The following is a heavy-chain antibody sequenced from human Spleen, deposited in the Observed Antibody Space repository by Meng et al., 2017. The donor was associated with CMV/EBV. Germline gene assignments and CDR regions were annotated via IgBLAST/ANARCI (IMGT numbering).Heavy chain of an antibody. CDR3: TRWEGSLSAFDI. J-gene: IGHJ3*02. Sequence: ASVKVSCKAPRNFFTRHAITWVRQAPGQGLEWMGWINPNSGGTNYAQKFQGRVTMTRDTSISRAYMELSRLRSDDTAVYYCTRWEGSLSAFDIWGQGTLVTVSS. D-gene: IGHD1-26*01. V-gene: IGHV1-2*02. CDR1: RNFFTRHA. CDR2: INPNSGGT.